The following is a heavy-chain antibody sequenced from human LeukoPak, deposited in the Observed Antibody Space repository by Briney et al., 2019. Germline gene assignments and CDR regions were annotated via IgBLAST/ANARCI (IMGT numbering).Heavy chain of an antibody. D-gene: IGHD2-21*02. Sequence: GGSLRLSCAASGFTLSSYEMNWVRQAPGKGLEWVSHINSSRSTIYYTHSVKGRFTISRDNAKNTLYLQMNSLRAEDTAVYYCARDQVVTAITFFDYWGQGTLVTVSS. J-gene: IGHJ4*02. CDR2: INSSRSTI. V-gene: IGHV3-48*03. CDR1: GFTLSSYE. CDR3: ARDQVVTAITFFDY.